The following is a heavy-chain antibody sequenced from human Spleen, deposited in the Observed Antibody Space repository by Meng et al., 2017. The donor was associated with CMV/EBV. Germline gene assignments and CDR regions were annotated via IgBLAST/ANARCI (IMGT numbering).Heavy chain of an antibody. Sequence: SVKVSCKASGGTFSSYTISWVRQAPGQGLEWMGRIIPILGIANYAQKFQGRVTITADKSTSTAYMELSSLRSEDTAVYYCARDLGSLDAFDIWGQGTMVTVSS. CDR3: ARDLGSLDAFDI. J-gene: IGHJ3*02. CDR1: GGTFSSYT. CDR2: IIPILGIA. V-gene: IGHV1-69*04. D-gene: IGHD6-13*01.